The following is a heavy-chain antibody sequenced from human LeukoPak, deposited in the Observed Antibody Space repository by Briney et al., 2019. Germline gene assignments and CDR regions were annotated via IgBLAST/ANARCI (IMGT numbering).Heavy chain of an antibody. CDR2: INPNSGGA. CDR1: GYTFTGYY. Sequence: ASVKVSCKASGYTFTGYYMHWVRQAPGQGLEWMGWINPNSGGANYAQKFQGRVTMTRDTSISTAYMELSRLRSDDTAVYYCARARRFSPNWFDPWGQGTLVTVSS. V-gene: IGHV1-2*02. CDR3: ARARRFSPNWFDP. J-gene: IGHJ5*02. D-gene: IGHD3-3*01.